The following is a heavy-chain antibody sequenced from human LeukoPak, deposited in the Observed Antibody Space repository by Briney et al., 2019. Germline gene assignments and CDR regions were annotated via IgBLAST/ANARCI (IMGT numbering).Heavy chain of an antibody. CDR2: VDHTGST. CDR3: ARGRVSSSTWYSTYYYYSYMDV. D-gene: IGHD4-11*01. CDR1: DDSITMYY. Sequence: SETLSLTCSVSDDSITMYYWTWIRQPPGKGLEWIGYVDHTGSTNFKPSLNGRVSISNDQCKNLFSLRLRSVTAADTAVYFCARGRVSSSTWYSTYYYYSYMDVWGKGTTVTVSS. V-gene: IGHV4-59*01. J-gene: IGHJ6*03.